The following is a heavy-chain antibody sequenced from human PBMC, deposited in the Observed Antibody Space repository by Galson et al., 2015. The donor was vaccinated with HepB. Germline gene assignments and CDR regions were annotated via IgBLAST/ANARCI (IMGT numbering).Heavy chain of an antibody. D-gene: IGHD1-26*01. CDR3: ARHPPGGRGMDV. CDR2: ISPGDSNT. V-gene: IGHV5-51*01. Sequence: QSGAEVKKPGESLKISCKASGYIFTTYRIAWVRQMPGKGLEWMGLISPGDSNTRYSPSFQGQVTISADKSISTAYLQWSSLKASDTAMYYCARHPPGGRGMDVWGQGTTVTVSS. J-gene: IGHJ6*02. CDR1: GYIFTTYR.